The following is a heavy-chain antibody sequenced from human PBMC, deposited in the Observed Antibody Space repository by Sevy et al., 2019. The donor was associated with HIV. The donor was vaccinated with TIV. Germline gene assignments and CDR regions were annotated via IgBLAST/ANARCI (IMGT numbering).Heavy chain of an antibody. CDR3: STHAGIAAAGRVFDY. CDR1: GFTFSDHY. CDR2: TRNKADGYTT. J-gene: IGHJ4*02. D-gene: IGHD6-13*01. Sequence: GGSLRLSCAASGFTFSDHYMEWVRQAPGKGLEWVGRTRNKADGYTTEYAASVKGRFTISRDDSESSLYLQMNSLKTEETAVYYCSTHAGIAAAGRVFDYWGQGALVTVSS. V-gene: IGHV3-72*01.